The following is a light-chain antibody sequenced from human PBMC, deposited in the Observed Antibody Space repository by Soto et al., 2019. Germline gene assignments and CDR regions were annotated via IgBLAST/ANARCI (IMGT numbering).Light chain of an antibody. J-gene: IGKJ1*01. V-gene: IGKV3-20*01. Sequence: EILLTQSPGSLSLSPGERAIISCRASQSINNRFLAWYQQMPGRAPRLLIHGALSRATGIPDRFSGSGSGTDFSLTISRLEPEDSAVYYCQQYGNSPWTFGQGTKVDIK. CDR2: GAL. CDR3: QQYGNSPWT. CDR1: QSINNRF.